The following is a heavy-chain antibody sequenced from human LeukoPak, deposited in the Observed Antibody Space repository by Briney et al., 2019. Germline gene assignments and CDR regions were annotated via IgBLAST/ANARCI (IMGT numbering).Heavy chain of an antibody. CDR3: ARDSNDYADY. Sequence: PGGSLRLSCAASVFNFSTYAMHWVRQAPGKGLEWVTIISYDGSNKYYADSVKGRFTISRDNSRNTLFLQMNSLRPEDTAVYYCARDSNDYADYWGQGTLVTVSS. CDR2: ISYDGSNK. V-gene: IGHV3-30-3*01. CDR1: VFNFSTYA. J-gene: IGHJ4*02.